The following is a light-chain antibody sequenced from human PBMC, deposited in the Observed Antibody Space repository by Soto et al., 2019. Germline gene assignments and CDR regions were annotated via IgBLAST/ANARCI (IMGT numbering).Light chain of an antibody. CDR1: QDITDS. CDR3: EQYDNLPPDT. J-gene: IGKJ2*01. Sequence: DSRMTPSPSSLSASVGDRVTITCQASQDITDSLDWHGQRPGKAPNILIYGASNLETAGPSRLRGSGSGTHFTGTINSLQPAVIATCHREQYDNLPPDTFGQGTKVEI. V-gene: IGKV1-33*01. CDR2: GAS.